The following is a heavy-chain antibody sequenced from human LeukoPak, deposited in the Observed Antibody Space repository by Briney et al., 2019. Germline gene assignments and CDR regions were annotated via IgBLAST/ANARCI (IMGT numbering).Heavy chain of an antibody. J-gene: IGHJ6*02. CDR3: TRDANHYGGMDV. Sequence: GGSLRLSCAAYGITVSKYWMHWVRQVPRKGLVWVSRIHSDGSTTDYADSVKGRFTITRDSAKNTLYLEMNSLRVEDTAVYYCTRDANHYGGMDVWGQGTTVTVSS. CDR2: IHSDGSTT. CDR1: GITVSKYW. V-gene: IGHV3-74*01.